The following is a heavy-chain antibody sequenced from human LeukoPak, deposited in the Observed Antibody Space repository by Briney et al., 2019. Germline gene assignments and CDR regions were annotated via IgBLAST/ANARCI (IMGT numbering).Heavy chain of an antibody. CDR1: GFTFSSSS. CDR3: ARSGGAGLFSSYWYFDL. CDR2: VSSGSTYI. V-gene: IGHV3-21*01. Sequence: PGGSLRVSCAVSGFTFSSSSMSWVRQAPGKGLEWVSSVSSGSTYIYYADSMKGRFTISRDNAKNSLYLQMDSLRAGDTAVYYCARSGGAGLFSSYWYFDLWGRGTLVTVSS. J-gene: IGHJ2*01. D-gene: IGHD2-8*02.